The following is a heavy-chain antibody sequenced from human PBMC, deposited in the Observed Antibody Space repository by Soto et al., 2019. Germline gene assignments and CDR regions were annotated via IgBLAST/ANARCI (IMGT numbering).Heavy chain of an antibody. CDR3: CKIRAERVGAGTNF. CDR2: ISGSGGSI. V-gene: IGHV3-23*01. J-gene: IGHJ1*01. CDR1: GFNFSNYA. D-gene: IGHD1-1*01. Sequence: PGGSLRLSCAASGFNFSNYAMNWVRQAPGKGLEWVSAISGSGGSIFYADSVRGRFTISRDNSKTTLYLQMNSLRAEDTAIYYCCKIRAERVGAGTNFRGQGVLVTVSS.